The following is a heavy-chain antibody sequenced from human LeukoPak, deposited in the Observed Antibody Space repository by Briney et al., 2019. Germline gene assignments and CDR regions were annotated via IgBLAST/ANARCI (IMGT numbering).Heavy chain of an antibody. CDR3: AKSTIVGATVDAFDI. CDR1: GFTFSSYV. V-gene: IGHV3-30*02. J-gene: IGHJ3*02. D-gene: IGHD1-26*01. CDR2: IRYDGTNR. Sequence: GGSLRLSCAASGFTFSSYVMHWVRQAPGKGLEWVAFIRYDGTNRYYADSVKGRFTISRDNSKNTLYLQMNSLRAEDTAVYYCAKSTIVGATVDAFDIWGQGTMVTVSA.